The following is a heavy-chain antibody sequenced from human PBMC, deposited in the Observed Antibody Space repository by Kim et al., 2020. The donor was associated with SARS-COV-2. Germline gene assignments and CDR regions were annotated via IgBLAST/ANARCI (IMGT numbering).Heavy chain of an antibody. CDR3: ARPDTTGGTDY. CDR2: IYPDDSDT. V-gene: IGHV5-51*01. D-gene: IGHD3-16*01. Sequence: GESLKISCQGSGYSFTTYWIGWVRQMPGRGLEWMAIIYPDDSDTRYSPSFQGRDTISADKSISTAYLQWSSLKASDTAMYYCARPDTTGGTDYWGQGTLVTVSS. J-gene: IGHJ4*02. CDR1: GYSFTTYW.